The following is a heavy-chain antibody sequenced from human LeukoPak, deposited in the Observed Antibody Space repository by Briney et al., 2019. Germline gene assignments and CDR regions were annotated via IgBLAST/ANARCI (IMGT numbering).Heavy chain of an antibody. CDR3: ARIGVYCSSTSCYRTYNWFDP. V-gene: IGHV4-34*01. CDR1: GGSFSGYY. D-gene: IGHD2-2*01. J-gene: IGHJ5*02. Sequence: SETLSLTCAVYGGSFSGYYWSWIRQPPGKGLEWIGEINHSGSTNYNPSLKSRVTISVDTSKNQFSLKLSSVTAADTAVYYCARIGVYCSSTSCYRTYNWFDPWGQGTLVTVSS. CDR2: INHSGST.